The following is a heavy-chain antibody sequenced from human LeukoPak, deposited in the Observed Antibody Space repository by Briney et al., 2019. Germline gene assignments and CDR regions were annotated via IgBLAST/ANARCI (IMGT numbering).Heavy chain of an antibody. CDR3: ARDPGPPLHGSSYAFDI. J-gene: IGHJ3*02. Sequence: SETLSLTCTVSGASISSYYWNWIRQPPGKGLEWIGYIYYSGNTNYNPSLKSRVTVSVDTSKNQFSLKLSSVTAADTAVYYCARDPGPPLHGSSYAFDIWGQGTMVTVSS. CDR1: GASISSYY. D-gene: IGHD6-6*01. V-gene: IGHV4-59*01. CDR2: IYYSGNT.